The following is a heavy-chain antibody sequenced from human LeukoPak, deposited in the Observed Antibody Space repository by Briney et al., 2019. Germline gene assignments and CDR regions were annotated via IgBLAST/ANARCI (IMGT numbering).Heavy chain of an antibody. CDR1: GFTFSSCE. V-gene: IGHV3-48*03. CDR3: ARDDGYHYGFDY. CDR2: ISSSGSII. D-gene: IGHD5-24*01. Sequence: PGGSLRLSCAASGFTFSSCEMNWVRQAPEKGLEWVSYISSSGSIIHYADSVKGRFTISRDNAKNSLYLQMNSLRAEDMAIYYCARDDGYHYGFDYWGQGTLVTVSS. J-gene: IGHJ4*02.